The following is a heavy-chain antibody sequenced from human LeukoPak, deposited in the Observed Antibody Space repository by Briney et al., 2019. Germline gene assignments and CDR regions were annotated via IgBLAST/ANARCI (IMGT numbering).Heavy chain of an antibody. Sequence: SETLSLTCTVSGGSVSSGSYYWSWIRQPPGKGLEWIGYIYYSGSTNYNPSLKSRVTISVDTSKNQFSLKLSSVTAADTAVYYCARDQRSVAVAGTSRAFDIWGQGTMVTVSS. CDR1: GGSVSSGSYY. V-gene: IGHV4-61*01. D-gene: IGHD6-19*01. CDR3: ARDQRSVAVAGTSRAFDI. CDR2: IYYSGST. J-gene: IGHJ3*02.